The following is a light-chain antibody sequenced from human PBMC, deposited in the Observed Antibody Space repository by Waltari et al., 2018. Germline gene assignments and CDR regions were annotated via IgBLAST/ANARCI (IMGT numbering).Light chain of an antibody. CDR1: SSDIGTYNY. CDR2: AVS. CDR3: SSYTSTDTWV. Sequence: QSALTQPASVSGSPGQSITISCTGTSSDIGTYNYVSWYQQHPGKAPKLMIYAVSNRPSGVSNRSPASKSGNTASLTISGLQAEDEADYYCSSYTSTDTWVFGGGTKLTVL. J-gene: IGLJ3*02. V-gene: IGLV2-14*03.